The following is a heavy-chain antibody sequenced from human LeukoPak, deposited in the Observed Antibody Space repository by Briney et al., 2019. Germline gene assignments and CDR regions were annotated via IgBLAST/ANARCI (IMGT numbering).Heavy chain of an antibody. V-gene: IGHV1-2*02. J-gene: IGHJ4*02. CDR1: GYTFTSYY. D-gene: IGHD3-9*01. CDR3: ARSPDILTGENFDY. Sequence: ASVKVSCKASGYTFTSYYMHWVRQAPGQGLEWMGWINPNSGVTNYAQKFQGRFTMTRDMSISTAYMELSRLRSDDTAVYYCARSPDILTGENFDYWGQGTLVTVSS. CDR2: INPNSGVT.